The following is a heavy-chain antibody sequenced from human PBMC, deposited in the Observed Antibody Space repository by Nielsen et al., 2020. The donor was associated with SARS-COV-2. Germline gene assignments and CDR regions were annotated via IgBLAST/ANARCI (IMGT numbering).Heavy chain of an antibody. J-gene: IGHJ4*02. V-gene: IGHV3-33*01. Sequence: SCAASGFTFSSYGMHWVRQAPGKGLEWVAVIWYDGSNKYCADSVKGRFTISRDNSKNTLYLQMNSLRAEDTAVYYCARGVYSDSSGLFADYFDYWGQGTLVTVSS. CDR1: GFTFSSYG. CDR2: IWYDGSNK. D-gene: IGHD3-22*01. CDR3: ARGVYSDSSGLFADYFDY.